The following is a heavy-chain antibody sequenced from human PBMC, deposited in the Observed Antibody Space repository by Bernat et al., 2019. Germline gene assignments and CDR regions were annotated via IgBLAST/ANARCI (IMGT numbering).Heavy chain of an antibody. CDR2: LIIDGSSK. J-gene: IGHJ3*02. CDR1: GFTLISNW. V-gene: IGHV3-74*01. CDR3: ARDLRSYGSGSYDAFDI. Sequence: EVQLVESGGGLVQPGGSLRLSCAASGFTLISNWWTWVRKAQGRGWVWVSRLIIDGSSKSYADSVKGRFTISRDNAKNTLYLQMNSLRAEDTAVYYCARDLRSYGSGSYDAFDIWGQGTMVTVSS. D-gene: IGHD3-10*01.